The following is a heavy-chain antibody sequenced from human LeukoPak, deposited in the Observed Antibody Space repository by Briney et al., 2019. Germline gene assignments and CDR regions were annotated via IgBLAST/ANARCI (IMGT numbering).Heavy chain of an antibody. CDR3: ARGGNAFDI. J-gene: IGHJ3*02. Sequence: GGSLRLSCAASGFTFSSYKMNWVRQAAGKGLEWVSSISSSSNYIYYADSVKGRFTISRDNAKNSLYLQMNNLRAEDTAVYYCARGGNAFDIWGQGTMVTVSS. V-gene: IGHV3-21*01. D-gene: IGHD2-15*01. CDR2: ISSSSNYI. CDR1: GFTFSSYK.